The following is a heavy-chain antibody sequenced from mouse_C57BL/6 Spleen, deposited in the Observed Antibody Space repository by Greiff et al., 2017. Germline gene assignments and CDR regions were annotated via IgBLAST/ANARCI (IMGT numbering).Heavy chain of an antibody. D-gene: IGHD4-1*01. V-gene: IGHV1-50*01. Sequence: VQLQQPGAELVKPGASVKLSCKASGYTFTSYWMPWVQQRPGQGLEWIGEIDPSDSYTNYNQKFKGKATLTVDPSSSTAYMQLSSLTSEDSAVYYCARWGTGTEGDYWGQGTTLTVSS. CDR2: IDPSDSYT. CDR3: ARWGTGTEGDY. CDR1: GYTFTSYW. J-gene: IGHJ2*01.